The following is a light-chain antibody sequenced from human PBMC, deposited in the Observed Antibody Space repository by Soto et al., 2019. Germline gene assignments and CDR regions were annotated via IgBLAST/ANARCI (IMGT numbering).Light chain of an antibody. Sequence: SYELTQPPSVSVAPGQTARITCGGDNIGTKSVHWNQQKPGQAPVLVVYDDSDRPSGIPERFSGSNSGNTATLTISRVEAGDEDAYYCQVWDGSSDQVIFGGGTQLTVL. CDR2: DDS. V-gene: IGLV3-21*02. CDR3: QVWDGSSDQVI. CDR1: NIGTKS. J-gene: IGLJ2*01.